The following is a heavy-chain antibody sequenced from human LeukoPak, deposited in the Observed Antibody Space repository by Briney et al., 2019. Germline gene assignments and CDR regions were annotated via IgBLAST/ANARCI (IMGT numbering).Heavy chain of an antibody. CDR3: AKESGKFDY. J-gene: IGHJ4*02. Sequence: GGSLRLSCAASGFTFDDYAMHWVRQAPGKGLEWVSLISADGGSTFSADSVKGRFSISRDNSKNSLYLQMNSLRSEDTAMYYCAKESGKFDYWGQGTLVAVSS. CDR2: ISADGGST. V-gene: IGHV3-43*02. CDR1: GFTFDDYA.